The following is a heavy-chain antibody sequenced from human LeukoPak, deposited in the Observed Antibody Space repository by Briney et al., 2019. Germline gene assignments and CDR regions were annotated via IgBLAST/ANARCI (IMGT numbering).Heavy chain of an antibody. CDR3: ARALIVEGTAILGY. V-gene: IGHV3-21*01. Sequence: PGGSLRLSCAASGFTFSSYSMNWVRQAPGKGLEWVSSISSSSTHLYHADSVKGRFAISRDNAKNSLYLHMNSLRAEDTAVYYYARALIVEGTAILGYWGQGTLVTVSS. CDR2: ISSSSTHL. J-gene: IGHJ4*02. CDR1: GFTFSSYS. D-gene: IGHD1-26*01.